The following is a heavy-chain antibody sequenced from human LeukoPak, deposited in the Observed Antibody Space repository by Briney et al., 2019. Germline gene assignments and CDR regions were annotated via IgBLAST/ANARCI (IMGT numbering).Heavy chain of an antibody. Sequence: GGSLRLSCAASGFTFSSYSMNWVRQAPGKGLEWVSSISSSSSYIYYADSVKGRFTISRDNAKNSLYLQMNSLRAEDTAVYYCARDPYCSGGNCYDLAFDYWGQGTLVTVSS. V-gene: IGHV3-21*01. CDR2: ISSSSSYI. CDR1: GFTFSSYS. D-gene: IGHD2-15*01. J-gene: IGHJ4*02. CDR3: ARDPYCSGGNCYDLAFDY.